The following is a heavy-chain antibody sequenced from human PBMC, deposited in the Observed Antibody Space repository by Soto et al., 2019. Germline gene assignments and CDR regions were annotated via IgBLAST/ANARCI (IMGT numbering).Heavy chain of an antibody. CDR2: ISGGGDAT. V-gene: IGHV3-23*01. D-gene: IGHD2-2*01. J-gene: IGHJ2*01. Sequence: EVQLLESGGGLVQPGGSLRLSCVGPGFTFINYAMNWVRQAPGKGLEWVSSISGGGDATFFADSVRGRFTISRDNSENTVTLQMNSLGVDDTAVYDCVRKILGSTSRPNYWYFDIWGRGTLVTVSS. CDR3: VRKILGSTSRPNYWYFDI. CDR1: GFTFINYA.